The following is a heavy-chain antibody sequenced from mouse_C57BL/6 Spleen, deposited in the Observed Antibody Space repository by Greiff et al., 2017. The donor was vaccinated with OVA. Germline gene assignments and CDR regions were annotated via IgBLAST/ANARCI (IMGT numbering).Heavy chain of an antibody. J-gene: IGHJ2*01. Sequence: VKLMESGAELMKPGASVKLSCKATGYTFTGYWIEWVKQRPGHGLEWIGEILPGSGSTNYNEKFKGKATLTADTSSNTAYMQLSSLTTEDSAIYYCAQRQLRLRKGYWGQGTTLTVSS. D-gene: IGHD3-2*02. CDR2: ILPGSGST. CDR1: GYTFTGYW. V-gene: IGHV1-9*01. CDR3: AQRQLRLRKGY.